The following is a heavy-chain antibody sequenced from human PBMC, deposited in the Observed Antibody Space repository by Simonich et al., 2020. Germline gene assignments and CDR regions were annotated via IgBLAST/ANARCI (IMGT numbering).Heavy chain of an antibody. CDR2: IYHRGIT. J-gene: IGHJ6*02. V-gene: IGHV4-38-2*01. CDR3: ARVGYSNYYYYGMNV. CDR1: GYSISSGYY. Sequence: QVQLQESGPGLVKPSETLSLTCAVSGYSISSGYYWGWIRQPPGKGLEWIGSIYHRGITYYHPSLKGRVTISVDTSKNQFSLKLSSVTAADTAVYYGARVGYSNYYYYGMNVLGQGTTVTVSS. D-gene: IGHD6-13*01.